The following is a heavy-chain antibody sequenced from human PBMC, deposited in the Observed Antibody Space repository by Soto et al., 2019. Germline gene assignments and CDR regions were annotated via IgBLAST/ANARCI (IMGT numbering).Heavy chain of an antibody. D-gene: IGHD6-13*01. Sequence: GSLRVSCVASDFTFSPYWMAWLRQPPGKGLEFVANIRQDGREINYLDSGKGRFTIFRDNAEKSMFRKMNSLRAEDKSGYYHATDRWPRAFDFRGQGTVVTVS. J-gene: IGHJ3*01. CDR1: DFTFSPYW. CDR3: ATDRWPRAFDF. V-gene: IGHV3-7*01. CDR2: IRQDGREI.